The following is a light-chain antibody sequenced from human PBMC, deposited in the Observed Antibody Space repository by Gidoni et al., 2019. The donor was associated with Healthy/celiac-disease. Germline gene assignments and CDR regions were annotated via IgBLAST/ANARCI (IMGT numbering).Light chain of an antibody. CDR2: GAS. CDR3: QQYGSSPLT. CDR1: QSVSSSY. J-gene: IGKJ4*01. Sequence: EIGLTQSPGTLSLSPGETATLSCRASQSVSSSYLAWYQQKPGQAPRLLIYGASSRATGIPDRFSGSGSGTGFTLTISRLETEDFAVYYCQQYGSSPLTFGGGTKVEIK. V-gene: IGKV3-20*01.